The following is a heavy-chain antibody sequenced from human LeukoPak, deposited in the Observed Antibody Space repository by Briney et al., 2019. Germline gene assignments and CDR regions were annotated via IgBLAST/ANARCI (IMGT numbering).Heavy chain of an antibody. CDR2: ISSTGGTT. CDR3: ARDPRTVRI. V-gene: IGHV3-11*04. D-gene: IGHD1-1*01. CDR1: GFTFSDYG. Sequence: GGSLRLSCAASGFTFSDYGMSWVRQAPGKGLEWVSSISSTGGTTYYADSVKGRFTVSRDNAKNSLYLQMNSLRVEDTAVYYCARDPRTVRIWGQGTLVTVSS. J-gene: IGHJ4*02.